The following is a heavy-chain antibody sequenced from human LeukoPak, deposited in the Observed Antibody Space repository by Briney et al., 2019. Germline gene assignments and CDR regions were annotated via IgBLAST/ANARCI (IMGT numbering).Heavy chain of an antibody. V-gene: IGHV4-34*01. CDR1: GFTVSSNF. Sequence: KTGGSLRLSCAASGFTVSSNFMSRTRQPPGKGLEWIGEINHSGFINYNPSLKSRVIISADTSKIQFSLKLTSVTAADTAVYYCARGQRAFDIWGQGTMVTVSS. CDR3: ARGQRAFDI. CDR2: INHSGFI. J-gene: IGHJ3*02.